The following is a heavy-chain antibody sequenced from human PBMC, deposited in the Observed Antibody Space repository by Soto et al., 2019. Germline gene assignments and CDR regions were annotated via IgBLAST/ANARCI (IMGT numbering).Heavy chain of an antibody. D-gene: IGHD3-3*01. CDR3: TRAERLTRSWLDP. V-gene: IGHV4-34*01. CDR2: VNHSGEA. Sequence: PSETLSLTCAFYVVSFSGYYWSCIRQPPGKGLEWIGEVNHSGEATYNPSLQSRVTISLDTSNNHFSLKMTSLTAADTALYFCTRAERLTRSWLDPGGQGNQVTV. J-gene: IGHJ5*01. CDR1: VVSFSGYY.